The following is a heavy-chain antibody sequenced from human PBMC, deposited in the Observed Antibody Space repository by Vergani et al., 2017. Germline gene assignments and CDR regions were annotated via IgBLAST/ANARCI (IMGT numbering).Heavy chain of an antibody. D-gene: IGHD6-6*01. CDR2: LYWDDDK. Sequence: QITLKESGPTLVKPTQTLTLTCTFSGFSLSTSGVGVGWIRQPPGKALEWLALLYWDDDKRYSPSLKSRLTITKDTSKNKVVLTMTNMDPVDTATYYCAHRRGRQLTRPFDYWGQGTLVTVSS. V-gene: IGHV2-5*02. CDR1: GFSLSTSGVG. J-gene: IGHJ4*02. CDR3: AHRRGRQLTRPFDY.